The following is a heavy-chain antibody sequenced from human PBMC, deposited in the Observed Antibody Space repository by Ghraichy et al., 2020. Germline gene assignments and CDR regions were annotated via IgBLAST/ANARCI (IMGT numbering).Heavy chain of an antibody. CDR3: SAGEAVVWFGELPLAH. V-gene: IGHV3-15*05. CDR1: GFTFSGAW. Sequence: GGSLRLSCTASGFTFSGAWMTWVRQAPGKGLEWVARIKSNAYGATTDYAAPVKGRFTISRDDSKNTVYLQMNSMKIEDTAVYYCSAGEAVVWFGELPLAHWGRGTHVTVSS. D-gene: IGHD3-10*01. CDR2: IKSNAYGATT. J-gene: IGHJ4*02.